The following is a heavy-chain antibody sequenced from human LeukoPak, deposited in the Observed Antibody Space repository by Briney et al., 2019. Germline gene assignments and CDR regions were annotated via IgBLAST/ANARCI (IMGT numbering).Heavy chain of an antibody. V-gene: IGHV4-34*01. J-gene: IGHJ5*02. Sequence: SETLSLTCDVNSGSFSGYYWNWIRQAPGKGLEWIGSIYYSGSTYYNPSLKSRVTISVDTSKNQFSLRLSSVTAADTAVYFCARHRPDYSSTSNRNWFDPWGQGTLVTVSS. CDR1: SGSFSGYY. CDR2: IYYSGST. D-gene: IGHD6-13*01. CDR3: ARHRPDYSSTSNRNWFDP.